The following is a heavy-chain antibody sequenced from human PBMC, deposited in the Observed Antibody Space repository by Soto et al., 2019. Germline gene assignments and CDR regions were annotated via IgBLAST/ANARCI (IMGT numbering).Heavy chain of an antibody. CDR2: IIPVFDKA. V-gene: IGHV1-69*01. CDR3: ARARLGQGYGMAV. D-gene: IGHD3-16*01. Sequence: QVQLVQSGAEVKMPGSSVKVSCKASGDTFSSYAITWVRQAPGQGLEWMGGIIPVFDKADYAQKFQDRLTISADESTSTAYMERSSLRAAYTAVYFCARARLGQGYGMAVWGQGPTVSVSS. CDR1: GDTFSSYA. J-gene: IGHJ6*02.